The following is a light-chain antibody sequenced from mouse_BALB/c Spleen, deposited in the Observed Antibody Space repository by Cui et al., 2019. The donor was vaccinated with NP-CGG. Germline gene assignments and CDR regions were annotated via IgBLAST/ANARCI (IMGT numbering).Light chain of an antibody. Sequence: QAVVTKESALTTSPGETVTLICRPSTGAATTSNYANWVQEKPDHLFTGLIGGTNNRAPGVPARFSGSLIGDKAALTITGARTEDEAIYFCALWYSNHWVFGGGTKLTVL. J-gene: IGLJ1*01. CDR1: TGAATTSNY. CDR2: GTN. V-gene: IGLV1*02. CDR3: ALWYSNHWV.